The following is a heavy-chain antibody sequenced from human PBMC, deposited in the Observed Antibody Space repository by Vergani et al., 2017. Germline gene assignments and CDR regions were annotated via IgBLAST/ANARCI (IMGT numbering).Heavy chain of an antibody. CDR3: AKDGRDNSDYGYFDY. V-gene: IGHV3-30*02. J-gene: IGHJ4*02. Sequence: QVQLVEIGGGVVQPGGSLRLYCATSGFSFNTYGAHWVRQAPGKGLEWVAFIGYDGRIKYNVDSVKGRFTISRDTSKKTLSLQMRSLRADDTAVYYCAKDGRDNSDYGYFDYWGQGTLVTVSS. CDR1: GFSFNTYG. CDR2: IGYDGRIK. D-gene: IGHD4-11*01.